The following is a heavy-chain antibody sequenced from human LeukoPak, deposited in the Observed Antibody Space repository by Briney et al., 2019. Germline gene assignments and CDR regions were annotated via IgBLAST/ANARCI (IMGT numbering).Heavy chain of an antibody. D-gene: IGHD6-13*01. Sequence: GGSLRLPCAATGFNFRKHWMSWVRQSLGKGLECVAKIQEDGNEMHYVDSVKGRFTISRDNARNSLYLQMNNLRAEDTAVYYCARDATSSSWIDAFDIWGQGTMVTVSS. J-gene: IGHJ3*02. CDR2: IQEDGNEM. CDR3: ARDATSSSWIDAFDI. V-gene: IGHV3-7*03. CDR1: GFNFRKHW.